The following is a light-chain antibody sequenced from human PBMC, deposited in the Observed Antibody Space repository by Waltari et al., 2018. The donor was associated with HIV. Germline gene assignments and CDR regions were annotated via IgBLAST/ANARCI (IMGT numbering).Light chain of an antibody. Sequence: QAGLTQPASVSGSPGTSITLSCTGTSRDVGGYNCVPWYQQHSGKAPKLMIYEVSNRPSGVSNRFSGSKSGNTASLTISGLQAEDEAYYYCSSYTGTSTHVVFGGGTKLTVL. CDR1: SRDVGGYNC. V-gene: IGLV2-14*01. J-gene: IGLJ2*01. CDR2: EVS. CDR3: SSYTGTSTHVV.